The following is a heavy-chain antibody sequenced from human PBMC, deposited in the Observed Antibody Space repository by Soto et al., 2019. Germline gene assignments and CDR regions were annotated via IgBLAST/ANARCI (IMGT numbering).Heavy chain of an antibody. J-gene: IGHJ6*02. CDR3: AKDLLIYSNDWYGGVEV. D-gene: IGHD6-19*01. CDR1: GITFNNYA. V-gene: IGHV3-23*01. CDR2: VTGSGGTT. Sequence: EVQLLESGGGLVQPGGSLRLSCAASGITFNNYAMTWVRQAPGKGLEWVSTVTGSGGTTYYADSVKGRFSVSRDNSKNTLYLHMNSLRADDTGVYYCAKDLLIYSNDWYGGVEVWGQGTTVTGTS.